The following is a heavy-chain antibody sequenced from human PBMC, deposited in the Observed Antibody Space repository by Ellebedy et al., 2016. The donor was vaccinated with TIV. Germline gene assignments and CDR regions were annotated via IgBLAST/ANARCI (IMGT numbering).Heavy chain of an antibody. D-gene: IGHD2/OR15-2a*01. CDR3: ARDRSMTPDS. J-gene: IGHJ4*02. V-gene: IGHV3-74*01. Sequence: GGSLRLSXAASGFTFSNYWMHWVRQTPGKGLVWVSIIIIDETVTRYAEFVKGRFTISRDNAKNTLYLQMNSLRAEDTAVYYCARDRSMTPDSWGQGSLVTVSS. CDR2: IIIDETVT. CDR1: GFTFSNYW.